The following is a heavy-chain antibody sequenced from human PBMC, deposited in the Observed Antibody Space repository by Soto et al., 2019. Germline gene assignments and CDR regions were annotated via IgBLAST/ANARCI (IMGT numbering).Heavy chain of an antibody. D-gene: IGHD2-15*01. CDR1: GXTFSSYG. J-gene: IGHJ4*02. CDR2: VSIGGST. CDR3: AKRRGAGGHFDY. Sequence: GXFLRLSCAASGXTFSSYGMGWVRQGPGKGLEWVAVVSIGGSTHYSDSVRGRFTISRDNSKNTLSLQMNSMTAEDKAVYFCAKRRGAGGHFDYRGQGALVTVSS. V-gene: IGHV3-23*01.